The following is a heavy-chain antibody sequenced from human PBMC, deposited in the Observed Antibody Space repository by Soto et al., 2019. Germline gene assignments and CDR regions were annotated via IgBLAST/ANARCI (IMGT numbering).Heavy chain of an antibody. V-gene: IGHV3-23*01. CDR3: AKDQAAAGTISRYFQH. CDR1: GFSFSTCA. Sequence: EVQLLESGGGLVQPEGSLRLSCAASGFSFSTCAMSWVRQAPGKGLEWVSGISGSGGTTYYADSVKGRFTISRDNSKNTLYLQVNSLRAEDTAVYYCAKDQAAAGTISRYFQHWGQGTLVTVSS. J-gene: IGHJ1*01. CDR2: ISGSGGTT. D-gene: IGHD6-13*01.